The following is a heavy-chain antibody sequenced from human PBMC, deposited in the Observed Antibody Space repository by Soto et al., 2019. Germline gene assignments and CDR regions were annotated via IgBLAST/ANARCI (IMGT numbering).Heavy chain of an antibody. CDR1: GGTFSSYT. CDR3: AGLDGDYH. J-gene: IGHJ5*02. CDR2: IIPILGIA. Sequence: QVQLVQSGAEVKKPGSSVKVSCKASGGTFSSYTISWVRQAPGQGLEWMGRIIPILGIANYAQKFQGRVTITADKSTGTAYMERSSLRSADTAVYYCAGLDGDYHWGQGTLVTVSS. V-gene: IGHV1-69*02. D-gene: IGHD4-17*01.